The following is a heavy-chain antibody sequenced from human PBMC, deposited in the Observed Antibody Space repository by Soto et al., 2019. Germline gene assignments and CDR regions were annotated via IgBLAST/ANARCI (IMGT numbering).Heavy chain of an antibody. V-gene: IGHV5-51*01. J-gene: IGHJ4*02. CDR3: ARPRAPYYYDSSGYSFDY. D-gene: IGHD3-22*01. CDR2: IYPGDSDT. CDR1: GYSFTSYW. Sequence: PGESLKISCKGSGYSFTSYWIGWVRQMPGKGLEWMGIIYPGDSDTRYSPSFQGQVTISADKSISTAYLQWSSLKASDTAMYYCARPRAPYYYDSSGYSFDYWGQGTLVTVSS.